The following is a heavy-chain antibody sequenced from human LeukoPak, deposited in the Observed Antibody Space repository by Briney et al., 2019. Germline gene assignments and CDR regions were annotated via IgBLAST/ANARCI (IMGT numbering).Heavy chain of an antibody. CDR3: AREGSSWYNY. Sequence: SVKVSCKASGGTFSSYAISWVRQAPGQGLEWMGRIIPILGIANYAQKFQGRVTITADKSTSTAYMELRSLRSDDTAVYYCAREGSSWYNYWGQGTLVTVSS. CDR2: IIPILGIA. J-gene: IGHJ4*02. CDR1: GGTFSSYA. V-gene: IGHV1-69*04. D-gene: IGHD6-13*01.